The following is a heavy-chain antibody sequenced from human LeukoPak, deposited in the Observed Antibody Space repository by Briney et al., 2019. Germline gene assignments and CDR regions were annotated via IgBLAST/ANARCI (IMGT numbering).Heavy chain of an antibody. J-gene: IGHJ5*02. CDR3: VRATSVRGINSWFDP. V-gene: IGHV3-74*01. Sequence: GGSLRVSCAASGFTFSTFWMHWVRQAPGKGLVWVAHINSDGTSTGYADSVKGRFTISRDTGKNTLYLQMNSLRAKDTAVYYCVRATSVRGINSWFDPWGQGTLVTVSS. CDR1: GFTFSTFW. D-gene: IGHD3-10*01. CDR2: INSDGTST.